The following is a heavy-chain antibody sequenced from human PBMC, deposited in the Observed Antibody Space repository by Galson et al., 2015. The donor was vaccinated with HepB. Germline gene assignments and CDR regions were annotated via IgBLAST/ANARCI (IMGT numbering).Heavy chain of an antibody. J-gene: IGHJ4*02. D-gene: IGHD3-10*01. CDR3: AKEAYGSGSYPPRPSDY. Sequence: SLRLSCAASGFTSSSYGMHWVRQAPGKGLEWVAFIRYDGSNKYYADSVKGRFTISRDNSKNTLYLQMNGLRAEDTAVYYCAKEAYGSGSYPPRPSDYWGQGTLVTVSS. V-gene: IGHV3-30*02. CDR1: GFTSSSYG. CDR2: IRYDGSNK.